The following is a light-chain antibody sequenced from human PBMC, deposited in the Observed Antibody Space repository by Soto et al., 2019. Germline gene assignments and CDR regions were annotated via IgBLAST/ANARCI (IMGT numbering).Light chain of an antibody. Sequence: QSVLTQPPSVSGAPGQRVTISCTGSSSNIGAGYDVHWYQQLPGTAPKVLIYANSHRPSGVPDRFSGSQSGTSASLAITGLQPVDEAHYFCSSYAGSNTLIFGGGTQLTVL. CDR1: SSNIGAGYD. J-gene: IGLJ2*01. CDR3: SSYAGSNTLI. V-gene: IGLV1-40*01. CDR2: ANS.